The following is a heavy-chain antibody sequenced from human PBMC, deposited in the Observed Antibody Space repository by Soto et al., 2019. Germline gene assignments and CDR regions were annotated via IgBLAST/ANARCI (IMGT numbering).Heavy chain of an antibody. CDR3: ARVFYTDSSGYPRPIFDS. CDR1: SGSITDYS. V-gene: IGHV4-4*07. CDR2: IYSSGTT. Sequence: PSETLSLTCVVSSGSITDYSWTWIRRPAGKGLEWIGLIYSSGTTSYNPSLEIRVTMSLDTSKKSFSLELTSVTAADTAVYYCARVFYTDSSGYPRPIFDSWVPGTLVTVSS. J-gene: IGHJ4*02. D-gene: IGHD3-22*01.